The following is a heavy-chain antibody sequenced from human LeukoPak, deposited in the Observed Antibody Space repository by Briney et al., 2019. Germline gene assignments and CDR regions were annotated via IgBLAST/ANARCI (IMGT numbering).Heavy chain of an antibody. CDR2: INPTGTSK. J-gene: IGHJ4*02. V-gene: IGHV1-46*01. CDR3: AREESGGYFDY. D-gene: IGHD2-8*02. Sequence: SVKVSCKASGYTFTSYYMHWVRQAPGQGLELMGLINPTGTSKNYAQQFRGRVTMTRDTSKTTVYMELSSLRSEDTAVYYCAREESGGYFDYWGQGTLVTVPS. CDR1: GYTFTSYY.